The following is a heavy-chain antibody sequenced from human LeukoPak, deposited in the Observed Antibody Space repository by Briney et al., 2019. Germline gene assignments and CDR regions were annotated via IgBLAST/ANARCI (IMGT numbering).Heavy chain of an antibody. CDR2: FHNSGTS. CDR1: DDSISDYY. CDR3: TRGAGWLIDY. V-gene: IGHV4-59*01. D-gene: IGHD3-16*01. Sequence: SETLSLTCTVSDDSISDYYRGWTRQPPGKGLEWIRYFHNSGTSTYNPSLKSRVTISADTSKNQFSLKLNSLTTADTAVYYCTRGAGWLIDYWGQGILVTVSS. J-gene: IGHJ4*02.